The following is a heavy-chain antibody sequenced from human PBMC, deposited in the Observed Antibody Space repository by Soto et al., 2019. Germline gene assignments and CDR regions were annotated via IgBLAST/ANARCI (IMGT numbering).Heavy chain of an antibody. V-gene: IGHV4-31*03. CDR2: IYYSGST. Sequence: QVQLQESGPGLVKPSQTLSLTCTVSGGSISSGGYYWSWIRQHPGKGLEWIGYIYYSGSTYYNPSLRGWVTISVDASKTHFSLKLSSVTAADPAVYYCARVFVGGRFLESQYNWFDPWGQGTLVTVSS. D-gene: IGHD3-3*01. CDR3: ARVFVGGRFLESQYNWFDP. CDR1: GGSISSGGYY. J-gene: IGHJ5*02.